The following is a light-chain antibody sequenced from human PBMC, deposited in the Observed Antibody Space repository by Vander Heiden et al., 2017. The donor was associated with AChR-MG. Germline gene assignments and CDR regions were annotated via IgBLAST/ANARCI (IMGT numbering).Light chain of an antibody. CDR1: QSIRTN. Sequence: EIVLTQPPATLSVSPGERATLSCRASQSIRTNLAWYQQKPGQAPRLLIYGASTRATGIPARFSGSGSGTEFALTISSLQSEDFAVYYCQQFDNRVSFTFGPGTKVDMK. V-gene: IGKV3-15*01. CDR3: QQFDNRVSFT. J-gene: IGKJ3*01. CDR2: GAS.